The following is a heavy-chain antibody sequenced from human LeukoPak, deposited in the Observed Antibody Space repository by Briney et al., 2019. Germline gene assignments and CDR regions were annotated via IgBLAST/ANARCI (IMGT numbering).Heavy chain of an antibody. CDR3: ARDRSGVWLADAFDI. V-gene: IGHV7-4-1*02. CDR2: INTNTGNP. CDR1: GYTFTSHA. J-gene: IGHJ3*02. Sequence: ASVKVSCKASGYTFTSHAMNWVRQAPGQGLEWMGWINTNTGNPTYAQGFTGRFVFSLDTSVSTAYLQISSLKAEDTAVYYCARDRSGVWLADAFDIWGQGTMVTVSS. D-gene: IGHD6-19*01.